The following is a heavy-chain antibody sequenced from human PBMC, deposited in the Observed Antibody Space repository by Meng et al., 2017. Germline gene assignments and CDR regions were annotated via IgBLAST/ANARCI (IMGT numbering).Heavy chain of an antibody. D-gene: IGHD7-27*01. Sequence: QVQLVQSGAEVKKPGASVKVSCKASGYTFTSYGISWVRQAPGQGLEWMGRINPNSGGTNYAQKFQGRVTMTRDTSISTAYMELSRLRSDDTAVYYCAGGDWGSLSFDYWGQGTLVTVSS. V-gene: IGHV1-2*06. CDR3: AGGDWGSLSFDY. CDR1: GYTFTSYG. CDR2: INPNSGGT. J-gene: IGHJ4*02.